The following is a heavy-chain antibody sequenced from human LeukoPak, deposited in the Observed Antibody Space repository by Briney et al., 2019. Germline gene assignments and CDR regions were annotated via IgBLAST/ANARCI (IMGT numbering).Heavy chain of an antibody. Sequence: GGSLRLSCAASGFTFSDHYMDWVRQAPGKGLEWVGRVRNKANGYTTEYAASVKVRFTISRDDSKNSLYLQMNSLETADTAVYYYTSGTLNLFQYWGQGTLVSVSS. CDR1: GFTFSDHY. D-gene: IGHD1-14*01. V-gene: IGHV3-72*01. J-gene: IGHJ4*02. CDR3: TSGTLNLFQY. CDR2: VRNKANGYTT.